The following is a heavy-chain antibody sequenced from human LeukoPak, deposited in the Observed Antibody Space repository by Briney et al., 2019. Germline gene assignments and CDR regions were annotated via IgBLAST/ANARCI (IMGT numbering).Heavy chain of an antibody. CDR1: GYTFTGYY. V-gene: IGHV1-2*02. Sequence: ASVKVSCKASGYTFTGYYMHWVRQAPGQGLEWMGWINPNSGGTKYAQKFQGRVTMTMETSISTAYMELSRLRCDDTAVYYCARKYYYDSSGYYSDAFDIWGQGTMVTVSS. CDR2: INPNSGGT. J-gene: IGHJ3*02. D-gene: IGHD3-22*01. CDR3: ARKYYYDSSGYYSDAFDI.